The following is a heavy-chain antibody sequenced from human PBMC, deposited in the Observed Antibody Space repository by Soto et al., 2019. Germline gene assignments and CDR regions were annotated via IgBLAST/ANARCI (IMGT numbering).Heavy chain of an antibody. J-gene: IGHJ6*02. CDR2: IYYRRSN. V-gene: IGHV4-61*03. CDR3: ARQGVVLSSGVPLRDMDV. Sequence: SETLSLTCTVSGGSVSSGSYYWSWLRQPPGKGLERIGYIYYRRSNNYHPPRKSRATIRQDTSKHHFALRLGAVTAADTAVYCRARQGVVLSSGVPLRDMDVWRQGTTVTLS. CDR1: GGSVSSGSYY. D-gene: IGHD3-10*01.